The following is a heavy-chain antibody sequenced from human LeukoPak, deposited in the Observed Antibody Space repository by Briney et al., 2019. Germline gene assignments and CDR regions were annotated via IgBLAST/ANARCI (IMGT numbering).Heavy chain of an antibody. CDR2: IYYSGST. CDR1: GGSVSSSSYY. Sequence: SETLSLTCAVSGGSVSSSSYYWGWIRQPPGKGLEWIGTIYYSGSTYYNPSLKSRVTMSVDTSKNQFSLKLSSVTAADTAVYYCGRQNIPVLYYFDYWGQGTLVTVSS. CDR3: GRQNIPVLYYFDY. J-gene: IGHJ4*02. D-gene: IGHD2-2*01. V-gene: IGHV4-39*01.